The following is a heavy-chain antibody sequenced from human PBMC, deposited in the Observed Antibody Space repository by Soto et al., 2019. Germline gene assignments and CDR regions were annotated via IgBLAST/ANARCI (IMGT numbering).Heavy chain of an antibody. Sequence: PGGSLRLSCAASGFTFGSYGMHWVRQAPGKGQEWVAVIWYDGSNKYYADSVKGRFTISRDNSKNTLYLQMNSLRAEDTAVYYCARDGLLRAPYYYYGMDVWGQGTTVTVSS. V-gene: IGHV3-33*01. CDR2: IWYDGSNK. D-gene: IGHD2-21*01. J-gene: IGHJ6*02. CDR3: ARDGLLRAPYYYYGMDV. CDR1: GFTFGSYG.